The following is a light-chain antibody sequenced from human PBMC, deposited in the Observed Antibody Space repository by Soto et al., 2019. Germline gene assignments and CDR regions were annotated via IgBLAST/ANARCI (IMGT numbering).Light chain of an antibody. CDR2: GAS. V-gene: IGKV1-39*01. CDR3: QQSYHNPRT. Sequence: DIQMTQSPSSLSASVGDRVTITCRTSQSINNFLKWYQQKPGNAPKLLIYGASTLHREVPSRFSGSGSGTDFTLTITNVQSEDFATYFCQQSYHNPRTFGQGTTLEI. CDR1: QSINNF. J-gene: IGKJ2*01.